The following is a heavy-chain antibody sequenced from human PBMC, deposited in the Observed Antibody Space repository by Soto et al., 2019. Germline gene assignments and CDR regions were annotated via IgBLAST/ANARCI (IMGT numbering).Heavy chain of an antibody. J-gene: IGHJ3*02. Sequence: GXSLRLSCAASGFTFSSYWLSWFRQAPVKGLEWVDNIKQDGSEKYYVDSVKGRFTISRDNAKNSLYLQMNSLRAEDTAVYYCARTHSSSWYSGAFDIWGQGTMVTVSS. D-gene: IGHD6-13*01. CDR2: IKQDGSEK. CDR3: ARTHSSSWYSGAFDI. CDR1: GFTFSSYW. V-gene: IGHV3-7*05.